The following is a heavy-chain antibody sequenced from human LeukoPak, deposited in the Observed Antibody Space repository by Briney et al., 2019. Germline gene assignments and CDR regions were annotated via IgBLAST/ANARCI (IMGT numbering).Heavy chain of an antibody. Sequence: PGRSLRVSCAASGFTFDDYAMHWVRQAPGKGLEWVSGISWNSGSIGYADSVKGRFTISRDNAKNSLYLQMNSLRAEDTALYYCAKDSLAYYYDSSGYVDYWGQGTLVTVSS. CDR1: GFTFDDYA. CDR2: ISWNSGSI. CDR3: AKDSLAYYYDSSGYVDY. D-gene: IGHD3-22*01. J-gene: IGHJ4*02. V-gene: IGHV3-9*01.